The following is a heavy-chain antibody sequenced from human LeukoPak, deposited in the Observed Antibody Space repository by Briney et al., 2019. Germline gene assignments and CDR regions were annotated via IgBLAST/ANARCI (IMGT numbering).Heavy chain of an antibody. CDR2: INHSGST. J-gene: IGHJ6*03. V-gene: IGHV4-34*01. CDR3: ARGFGYSMLYYYYYMDV. Sequence: SETLSLXCAVYGGSFSGYYWSWIRQPPGKGLEWIGEINHSGSTIYNPSLKSRVTISVDTSKNQFSLKLSSVTAADTAVYYCARGFGYSMLYYYYYMDVWGKGTTVTVSS. CDR1: GGSFSGYY. D-gene: IGHD4-11*01.